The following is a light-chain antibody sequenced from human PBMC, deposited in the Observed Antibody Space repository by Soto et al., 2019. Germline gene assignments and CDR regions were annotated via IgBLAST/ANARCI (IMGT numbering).Light chain of an antibody. Sequence: DIQMTQSPSTLSASVGDRVTITCRASQSISSWLAWYQQKPGKAPKLLIYDASSLESGVPSRFSGGGSGTEFTLTISSLQPDDFATYYCQQYNSYPWTLGQGTKVEIK. J-gene: IGKJ1*01. CDR3: QQYNSYPWT. CDR1: QSISSW. CDR2: DAS. V-gene: IGKV1-5*01.